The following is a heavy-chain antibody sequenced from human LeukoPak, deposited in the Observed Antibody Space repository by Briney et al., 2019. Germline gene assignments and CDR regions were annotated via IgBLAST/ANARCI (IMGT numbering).Heavy chain of an antibody. Sequence: PGGSLRLSCAASGFTFSSYSMNWVRQAPGKGLEWIGYIYYSGSTNYNPSLKSRVTISVDTSKNQFSLKLSSVTAADTAVYYCARVPILRYFDWFADYWGQGTLVTVSS. CDR2: IYYSGST. D-gene: IGHD3-9*01. V-gene: IGHV4-59*01. CDR3: ARVPILRYFDWFADY. J-gene: IGHJ4*02. CDR1: GFTFSSYS.